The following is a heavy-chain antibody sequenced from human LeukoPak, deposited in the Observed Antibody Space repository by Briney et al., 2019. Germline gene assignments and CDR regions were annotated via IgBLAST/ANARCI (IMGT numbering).Heavy chain of an antibody. D-gene: IGHD2-2*02. J-gene: IGHJ6*02. CDR3: ARLGGYCSSTSCYTHDYYYYGMDV. V-gene: IGHV4-59*08. CDR2: IYYSGST. CDR1: GGSISSYY. Sequence: SETLSLTCTVSGGSISSYYWSWIRQPPGKGLEWIGYIYYSGSTNYNPSLKSRVTISVDTSKNQFSLKLSSVTAADTAVYYCARLGGYCSSTSCYTHDYYYYGMDVWGQGTTVTVSS.